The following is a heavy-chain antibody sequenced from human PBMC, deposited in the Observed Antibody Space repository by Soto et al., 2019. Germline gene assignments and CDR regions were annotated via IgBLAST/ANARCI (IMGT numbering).Heavy chain of an antibody. CDR2: IIPIFDTP. J-gene: IGHJ4*02. CDR1: GGTFNMYA. CDR3: ARSIVSGVVIGGFDY. V-gene: IGHV1-69*01. Sequence: QVQLVQSGAEVRKPGSAVRVSCKASGGTFNMYAMNWVRQAPGQGLEWMAGIIPIFDTPRYSQQFQGRVTITVDESPCPAYMELSSLRSEDTAIYYCARSIVSGVVIGGFDYWGQGILVTVAS. D-gene: IGHD3-16*02.